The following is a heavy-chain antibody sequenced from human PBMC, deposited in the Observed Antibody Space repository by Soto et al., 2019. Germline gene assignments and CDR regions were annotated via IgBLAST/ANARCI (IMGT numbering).Heavy chain of an antibody. J-gene: IGHJ6*02. CDR1: GFTFSSYG. CDR2: ISYDGSNK. Sequence: PGGSLRLSCAASGFTFSSYGMHWVRQAPGKGLEWVAVISYDGSNKYYADSVKGRFTISRDNSKNTLYLQMNSLRAEDTAVYYCANLDWAYGFWSFRDVYGMDVWGQGTTVT. V-gene: IGHV3-30*18. CDR3: ANLDWAYGFWSFRDVYGMDV. D-gene: IGHD3-3*01.